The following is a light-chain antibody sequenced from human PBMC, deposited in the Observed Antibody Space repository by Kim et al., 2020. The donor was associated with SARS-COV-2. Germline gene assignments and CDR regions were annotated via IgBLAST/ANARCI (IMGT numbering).Light chain of an antibody. CDR1: QELLYKDGKTH. V-gene: IGKV2D-29*01. CDR2: ETF. CDR3: MQSKQAIT. Sequence: DIVLTQSPLSLAVIPGQPASISCKSSQELLYKDGKTHLYWYLQKPGQAPHLLIYETFNRFSGVSDRFSGSGSGTDFTLRISRVGAEDVGVYYCMQSKQAITFGQGTRLEIK. J-gene: IGKJ5*01.